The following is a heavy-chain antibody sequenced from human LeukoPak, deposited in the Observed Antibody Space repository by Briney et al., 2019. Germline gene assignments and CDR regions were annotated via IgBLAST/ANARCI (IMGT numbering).Heavy chain of an antibody. V-gene: IGHV3-53*01. CDR3: ARDQIAEAGTYFGY. Sequence: GGSLRLSCAASGFTVSSNYMSWVRQAPGKGLEWFSVIYRGGSTYYADSVKGRFTISRDNSKNTLYLQMNSLRAEDTAVYYCARDQIAEAGTYFGYWGQGTLVTVSS. CDR2: IYRGGST. D-gene: IGHD6-19*01. J-gene: IGHJ4*02. CDR1: GFTVSSNY.